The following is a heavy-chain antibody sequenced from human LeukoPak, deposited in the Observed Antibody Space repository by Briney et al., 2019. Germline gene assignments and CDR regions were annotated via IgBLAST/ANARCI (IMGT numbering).Heavy chain of an antibody. D-gene: IGHD6-19*01. CDR1: GFTFDDYG. V-gene: IGHV3-20*04. CDR2: INWNGGST. Sequence: GGSLRLSCAAPGFTFDDYGMSWVRQAPGKGLEWVSGINWNGGSTGYADSVKGRFTISRDNAKNSLYLQMNSLRAEDTALYYCARAPLIAVAGYYFDYWGQGTLVTVSS. CDR3: ARAPLIAVAGYYFDY. J-gene: IGHJ4*02.